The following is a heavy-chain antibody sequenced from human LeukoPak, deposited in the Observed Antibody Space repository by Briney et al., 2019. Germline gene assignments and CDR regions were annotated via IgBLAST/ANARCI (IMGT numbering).Heavy chain of an antibody. V-gene: IGHV3-21*01. Sequence: GGSLRLSCAASGFTFSSYSMNWVRQAPGKGLEWVSSISSSSSYIYYADSAKGRFTISRDNAKNSLYLQTNSLRAEDTAVYYCARVEGGYLYWGQGTLVTVSS. CDR3: ARVEGGYLY. D-gene: IGHD5-12*01. J-gene: IGHJ4*02. CDR1: GFTFSSYS. CDR2: ISSSSSYI.